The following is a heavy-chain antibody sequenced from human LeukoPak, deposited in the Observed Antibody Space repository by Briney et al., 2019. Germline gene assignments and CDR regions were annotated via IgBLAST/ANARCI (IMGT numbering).Heavy chain of an antibody. CDR2: IYYSGST. V-gene: IGHV4-59*11. J-gene: IGHJ6*03. CDR3: AAYTIIPSYYYMDV. Sequence: PSETLSLTCTVSGGSISSHYWSWIRQPPGKGLEWIGYIYYSGSTNYNASLKSRDTISVDTSKNQFSLKLSSVTAADTAVYYCAAYTIIPSYYYMDVWGKGTTVTVSS. D-gene: IGHD3-9*01. CDR1: GGSISSHY.